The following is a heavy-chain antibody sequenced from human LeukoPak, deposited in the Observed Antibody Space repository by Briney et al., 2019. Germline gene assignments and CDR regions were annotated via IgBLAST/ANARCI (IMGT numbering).Heavy chain of an antibody. CDR2: ISAYNGNT. J-gene: IGHJ6*02. CDR3: ARCYTYGTTWFGGLDA. Sequence: ASVKVSCKASGYTFTSYGISWVRQAPGQGLEWMGWISAYNGNTNYAQKLQGRVTMTTDTSTNTAYMELSSLRSEDTAVYYCARCYTYGTTWFGGLDAWGQGTTVTVSS. CDR1: GYTFTSYG. V-gene: IGHV1-18*01. D-gene: IGHD3-10*01.